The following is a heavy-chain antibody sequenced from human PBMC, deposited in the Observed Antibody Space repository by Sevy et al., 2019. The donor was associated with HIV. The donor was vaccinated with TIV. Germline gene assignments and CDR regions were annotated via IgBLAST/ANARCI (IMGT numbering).Heavy chain of an antibody. CDR3: ARGVRYYDFWSGYPWFDP. CDR1: GGSISSYY. Sequence: SETLSLTCTVSGGSISSYYWSWIRQPPGKGLEWIGYIYYSGSTNYNPSLKSRVTISVDTSKNQFSLKLSSVTAADTAVYYCARGVRYYDFWSGYPWFDPWGQGTLVTVSP. J-gene: IGHJ5*02. CDR2: IYYSGST. V-gene: IGHV4-59*01. D-gene: IGHD3-3*01.